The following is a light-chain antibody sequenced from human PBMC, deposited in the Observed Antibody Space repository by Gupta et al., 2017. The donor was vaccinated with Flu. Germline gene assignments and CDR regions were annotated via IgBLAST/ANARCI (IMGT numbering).Light chain of an antibody. Sequence: QSVLTQPPSMSAAPGQKVTISCSGSSFNIEINYVSWYQQFPGTAPNLLIFENHKRPSGIPDRFSASKSGTSATLGITGLQTGDEATYYCGTWDDGRSAMIFGGGTKVTVL. CDR3: GTWDDGRSAMI. J-gene: IGLJ2*01. V-gene: IGLV1-51*01. CDR1: SFNIEINY. CDR2: ENH.